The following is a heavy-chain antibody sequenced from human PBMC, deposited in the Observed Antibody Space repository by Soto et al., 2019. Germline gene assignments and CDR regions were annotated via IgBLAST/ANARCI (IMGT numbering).Heavy chain of an antibody. CDR1: GFXFSTYW. J-gene: IGHJ4*02. CDR3: ARGCGRPSCPSYLDS. CDR2: IRQDGNEK. Sequence: GGSLXLSCAASGFXFSTYWMSWVRQAPGKGLEWVATIRQDGNEKHCVDSVKGRFTISRDNAKNSLSLQMDSLGAEDSAIYYCARGCGRPSCPSYLDSWGRGILVTVSS. V-gene: IGHV3-7*04. D-gene: IGHD2-2*01.